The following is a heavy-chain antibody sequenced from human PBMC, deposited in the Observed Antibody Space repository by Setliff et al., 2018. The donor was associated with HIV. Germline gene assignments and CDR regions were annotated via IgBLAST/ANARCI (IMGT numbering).Heavy chain of an antibody. CDR3: ERTTMVRGVMITLPRYFDY. CDR1: GGSITSGGYY. CDR2: IYYSGST. V-gene: IGHV4-31*03. D-gene: IGHD3-10*01. Sequence: PSETLSLTCTVSGGSITSGGYYWSWIRQHPGRGLEWIGYIYYSGSTYYNPSLKSRVTISVDTSKNQFSLKLSSVTAADTAVYYCERTTMVRGVMITLPRYFDYWCQGTLVTVSS. J-gene: IGHJ4*02.